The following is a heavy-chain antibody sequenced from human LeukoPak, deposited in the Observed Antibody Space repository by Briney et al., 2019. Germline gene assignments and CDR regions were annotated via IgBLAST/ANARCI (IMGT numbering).Heavy chain of an antibody. CDR1: GYTFTGYY. CDR2: INPNSGGT. Sequence: ASVKVSCEASGYTFTGYYMHWVRQAPGQGLEWMGRINPNSGGTNYAQKFQGRVTMTRDTSISTAYMELSRLRSDDTAVYYCARVGYSSSWYWFDPWGQGTLVTVSS. J-gene: IGHJ5*02. D-gene: IGHD6-13*01. CDR3: ARVGYSSSWYWFDP. V-gene: IGHV1-2*06.